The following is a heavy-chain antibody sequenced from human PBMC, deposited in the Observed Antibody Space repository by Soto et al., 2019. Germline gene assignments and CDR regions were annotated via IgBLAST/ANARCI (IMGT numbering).Heavy chain of an antibody. CDR2: TYYRSKWFY. CDR1: GYSVSSNTAA. V-gene: IGHV6-1*01. J-gene: IGHJ4*03. Sequence: PSQTLSLTCAISGYSVSSNTAAWNWLRHSPSRGLEWLGRTYYRSKWFYDYAVSVRGRITRSTDTSKNKFTLQLGSAADKETAVYYCPRGEVGVGFEFWGHGTLVNDSS. CDR3: PRGEVGVGFEF. D-gene: IGHD2-15*01.